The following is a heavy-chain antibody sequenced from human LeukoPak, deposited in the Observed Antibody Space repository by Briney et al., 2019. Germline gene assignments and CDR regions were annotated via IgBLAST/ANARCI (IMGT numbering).Heavy chain of an antibody. CDR1: GFTFSSYS. CDR3: ARFGVVPAAIRDY. Sequence: GGSLRLSCAASGFTFSSYSMSWVRQAPGKGLEWVSSISSSSSYIYYEDSVKGRFAISRDNAKNSLYLQMNSLRAEDTAVYYCARFGVVPAAIRDYWGQGTLVTVSS. V-gene: IGHV3-21*01. D-gene: IGHD2-2*02. CDR2: ISSSSSYI. J-gene: IGHJ4*02.